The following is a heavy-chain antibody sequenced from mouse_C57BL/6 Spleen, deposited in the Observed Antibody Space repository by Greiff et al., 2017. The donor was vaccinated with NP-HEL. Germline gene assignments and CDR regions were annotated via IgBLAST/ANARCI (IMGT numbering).Heavy chain of an antibody. CDR1: GYTFTSYW. CDR3: ARRGYYGNYLSAMDY. D-gene: IGHD2-1*01. CDR2: IDPSDSYT. V-gene: IGHV1-69*01. Sequence: VQLQQPGAELVMPGASVKLSCKASGYTFTSYWMHWVKQRPGQGLEWIGEIDPSDSYTNYNQKFKGKSTLTVDKSSSTAYMQLSSLTSEDSAVYYCARRGYYGNYLSAMDYWGQGTSVTVSS. J-gene: IGHJ4*01.